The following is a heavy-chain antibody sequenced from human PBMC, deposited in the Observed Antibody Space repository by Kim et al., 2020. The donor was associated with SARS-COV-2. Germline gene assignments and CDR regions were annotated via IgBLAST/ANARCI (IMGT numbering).Heavy chain of an antibody. Sequence: YADAVKSRFTIARDNAKNSLYLRMNSLRAEDTAVYYCARDQMVRLGLPDYWGQGTLVTVSS. D-gene: IGHD3-16*01. V-gene: IGHV3-21*01. CDR3: ARDQMVRLGLPDY. J-gene: IGHJ4*02.